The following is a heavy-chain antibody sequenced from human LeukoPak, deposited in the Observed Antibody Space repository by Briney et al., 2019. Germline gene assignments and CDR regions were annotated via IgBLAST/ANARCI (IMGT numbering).Heavy chain of an antibody. CDR3: AREDDSWGPNNLDL. CDR1: AFTFSDYS. D-gene: IGHD7-27*01. Sequence: PGGSLRLSCAASAFTFSDYSMNWVRQAPGKGLEWISYIDTSSSTMYYADSVMGRFTIPRDNAKESLYLQMNSLRDEDTAVYYCAREDDSWGPNNLDLWGQGTMVTVSS. J-gene: IGHJ3*01. CDR2: IDTSSSTM. V-gene: IGHV3-48*02.